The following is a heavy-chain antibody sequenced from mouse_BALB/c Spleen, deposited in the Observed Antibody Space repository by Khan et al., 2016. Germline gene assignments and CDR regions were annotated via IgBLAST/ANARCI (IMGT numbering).Heavy chain of an antibody. CDR1: GFTFSSYT. CDR3: INIYDGNDVFPY. Sequence: EVELVESGGGLVKPGGSLKLSCAASGFTFSSYTMSWVRQTPEKRLEWVATINSGGTYTYYPDSVKGRFTISRDNAKNTLYLQMSSLKSEDTAMYYCINIYDGNDVFPYWGQGTLVTFSA. D-gene: IGHD2-3*01. V-gene: IGHV5-6-4*01. J-gene: IGHJ3*01. CDR2: INSGGTYT.